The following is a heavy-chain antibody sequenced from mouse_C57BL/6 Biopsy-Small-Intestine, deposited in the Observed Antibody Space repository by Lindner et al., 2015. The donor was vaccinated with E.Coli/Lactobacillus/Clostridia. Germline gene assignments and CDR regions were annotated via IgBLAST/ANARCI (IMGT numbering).Heavy chain of an antibody. CDR3: ARDYEGRSAWWGQRDAYFDY. V-gene: IGHV1S26*01. J-gene: IGHJ4*01. Sequence: SVKVSCKASGYTFSAYYMHWVRQAPGQGLEWMGIINPSTGYSLYAQKFQGRVSMTRDTSTSTVYLELSSLRSEDTAVYHCARDYEGRSAWWGQRDAYFDYWGQGTQVTVSS. D-gene: IGHD3-3*01. CDR1: GYTFSAYY. CDR2: INPSTGYS.